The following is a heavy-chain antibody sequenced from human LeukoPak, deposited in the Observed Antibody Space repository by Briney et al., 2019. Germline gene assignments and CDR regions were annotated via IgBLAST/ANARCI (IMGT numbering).Heavy chain of an antibody. Sequence: GGSLRLSCAASGFTFSGYSLNWVRQAPGKGLEWVSSISSGSDYIYYADSVKGRFTISRDNSKNTLYLQMNSLRAEDTAVYYCAKVPHGDYAVDYWGQGTLVTVSS. CDR2: ISSGSDYI. CDR1: GFTFSGYS. J-gene: IGHJ4*02. D-gene: IGHD4-17*01. CDR3: AKVPHGDYAVDY. V-gene: IGHV3-21*01.